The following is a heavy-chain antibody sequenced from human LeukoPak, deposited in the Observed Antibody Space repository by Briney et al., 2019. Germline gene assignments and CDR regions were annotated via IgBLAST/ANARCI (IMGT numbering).Heavy chain of an antibody. J-gene: IGHJ6*02. D-gene: IGHD2-2*01. CDR3: ARGRRGDIVVVPAARSYYYYGMDV. Sequence: SRTLSLTCAVSGGSISSGGYSWSWIRQPPGKGLEWIGYIYHSGSTYYNPSLKSRVTISVDRSKNQFSLKLSSVTAADTAVYYCARGRRGDIVVVPAARSYYYYGMDVWGQGTTVTVSS. CDR1: GGSISSGGYS. CDR2: IYHSGST. V-gene: IGHV4-30-2*01.